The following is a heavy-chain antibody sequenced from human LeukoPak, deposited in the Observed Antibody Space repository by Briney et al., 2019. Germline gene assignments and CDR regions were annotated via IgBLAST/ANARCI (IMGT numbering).Heavy chain of an antibody. Sequence: SETLSLTCTVSGGSIRSSYYYWGWIRQPPGRGLEWIGSIYDSGSTYYNPSLKSRVTISVDTSKNQFSLKLNSVTAADTAVYYCAKDKRHWGGYYLDYWGQGTLVTVSS. D-gene: IGHD3-16*01. CDR3: AKDKRHWGGYYLDY. J-gene: IGHJ4*02. CDR1: GGSIRSSYYY. V-gene: IGHV4-39*02. CDR2: IYDSGST.